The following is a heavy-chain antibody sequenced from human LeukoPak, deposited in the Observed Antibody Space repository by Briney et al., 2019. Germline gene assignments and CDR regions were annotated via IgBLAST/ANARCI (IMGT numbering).Heavy chain of an antibody. Sequence: PGGSLRLSCAASGFTFSSFGMSWVRQAPGKGLEWVSAISGSGGSTYYADSVKGRFTISRDNSKKTLYLQMNSLRAEDAAVYCCAKDLIGIRGCYGREPSDYWGQGTLVTVSS. CDR1: GFTFSSFG. J-gene: IGHJ4*02. CDR3: AKDLIGIRGCYGREPSDY. D-gene: IGHD1-26*01. V-gene: IGHV3-23*01. CDR2: ISGSGGST.